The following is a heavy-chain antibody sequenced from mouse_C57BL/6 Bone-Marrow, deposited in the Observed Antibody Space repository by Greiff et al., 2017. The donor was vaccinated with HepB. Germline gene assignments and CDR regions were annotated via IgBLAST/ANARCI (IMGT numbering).Heavy chain of an antibody. Sequence: EVKLEESGGGLVKPGGSLKLSCAASGFTFSDYGMHWVRQAPEKGLEWVAYISSGSSTIYYADTVKGRFTISRDNAKNTLFLQMTSLRSEDTAMYYCARTMAGAYCGPGTLVTVSA. CDR2: ISSGSSTI. CDR1: GFTFSDYG. J-gene: IGHJ3*01. CDR3: ARTMAGAY. D-gene: IGHD2-3*01. V-gene: IGHV5-17*01.